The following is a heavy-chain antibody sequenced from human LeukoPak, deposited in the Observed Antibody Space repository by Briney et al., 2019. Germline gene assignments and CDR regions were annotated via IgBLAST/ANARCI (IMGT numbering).Heavy chain of an antibody. Sequence: ALVKVSCKASGYTFTSYAMHWVRQAPGQRLEWMGWINAGNGNTKYSQKFQGRVTITRDTSASTAYMELSSLRSEDTAVYYCARPLVTLKDYYYGMDVWGQGTTVTVSS. V-gene: IGHV1-3*01. J-gene: IGHJ6*02. CDR2: INAGNGNT. D-gene: IGHD3-9*01. CDR1: GYTFTSYA. CDR3: ARPLVTLKDYYYGMDV.